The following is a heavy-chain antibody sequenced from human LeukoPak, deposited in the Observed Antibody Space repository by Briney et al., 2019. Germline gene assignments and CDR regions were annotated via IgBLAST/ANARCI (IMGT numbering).Heavy chain of an antibody. D-gene: IGHD6-25*01. Sequence: SETLTLTCGVSGGSVSSTNWWTWIRQPPGKGLEWIGEVHLDGRTNFNPSLKSRLTMSVDLSENHVSLKLTSVTAADTAVYYCAREGGFYRPLDYSGQGTLVTVSS. J-gene: IGHJ4*02. CDR2: VHLDGRT. CDR1: GGSVSSTNW. V-gene: IGHV4-4*02. CDR3: AREGGFYRPLDY.